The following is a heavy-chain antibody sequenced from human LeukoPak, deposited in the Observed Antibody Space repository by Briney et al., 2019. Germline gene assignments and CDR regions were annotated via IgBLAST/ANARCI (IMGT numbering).Heavy chain of an antibody. J-gene: IGHJ4*02. D-gene: IGHD3-16*01. Sequence: PGGSLRLSCAASGFSFNSDWMDWVRQAPGKGLEWAANIKHDESEKNYLDSVKGRFTISRDNAQNSLYLQMNGLRVENTAFYYCTRRLDDWGQGTLVTVSS. CDR2: IKHDESEK. V-gene: IGHV3-7*01. CDR3: TRRLDD. CDR1: GFSFNSDW.